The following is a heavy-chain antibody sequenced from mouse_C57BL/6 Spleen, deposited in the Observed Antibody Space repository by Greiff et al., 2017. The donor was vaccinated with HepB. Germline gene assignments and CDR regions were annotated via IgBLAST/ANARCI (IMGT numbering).Heavy chain of an antibody. CDR1: GFTFSDYG. CDR2: ISSGSSTI. V-gene: IGHV5-17*01. D-gene: IGHD1-1*01. Sequence: EVHLVESGGGLVKPGGSLKLSCAASGFTFSDYGMHWVRQAPEKGLEWVAYISSGSSTIYYADTVQGRFTISRDNAKNTLFLQMTSLRSEDTAMYYCARGSSPYYYAMDYWGQGTSVTVSS. CDR3: ARGSSPYYYAMDY. J-gene: IGHJ4*01.